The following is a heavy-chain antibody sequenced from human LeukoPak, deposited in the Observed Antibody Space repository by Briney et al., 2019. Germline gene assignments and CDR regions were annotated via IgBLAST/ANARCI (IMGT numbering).Heavy chain of an antibody. J-gene: IGHJ4*02. D-gene: IGHD6-13*01. CDR1: GFTFSSYG. V-gene: IGHV3-30*02. CDR2: IRYDGSNK. CDR3: AKDKGIAAAGLFDY. Sequence: GESLTLSCAASGFTFSSYGMHWVRQAPGKVLEWVAFIRYDGSNKYYADSVKGRFTISRDNSKQTPYLQRNSQRAKETAVYYCAKDKGIAAAGLFDYWGQGTLVTVSS.